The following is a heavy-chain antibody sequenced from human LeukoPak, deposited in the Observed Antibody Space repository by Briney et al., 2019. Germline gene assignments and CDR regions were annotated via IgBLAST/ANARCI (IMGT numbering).Heavy chain of an antibody. D-gene: IGHD1-26*01. V-gene: IGHV3-48*01. CDR2: ISSSSGTI. CDR1: GFTFNSYS. Sequence: GSLRLSSAASGFTFNSYSMNWVRQAPGKGLEWVLYISSSSGTIYYADSVKGRFTISRDNAKNSLYLQMNSLRAEDTAVYYCARAGGSYQVFDYWGQGTLVTVSS. CDR3: ARAGGSYQVFDY. J-gene: IGHJ4*02.